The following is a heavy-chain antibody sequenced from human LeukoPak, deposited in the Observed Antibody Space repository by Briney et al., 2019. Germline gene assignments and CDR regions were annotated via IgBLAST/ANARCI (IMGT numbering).Heavy chain of an antibody. CDR1: GFTFSSYW. CDR2: INLDGSEK. CDR3: ARDSPYSDSFAYDY. V-gene: IGHV3-7*01. D-gene: IGHD1-26*01. J-gene: IGHJ4*02. Sequence: QAGGSLRLSCAASGFTFSSYWMSWVRQAPGKGLEWVANINLDGSEKYYVDSMKGRFTISRDNAKNSLYLQMRSLRAEDTAIYYCARDSPYSDSFAYDYWGQGTLVTVSS.